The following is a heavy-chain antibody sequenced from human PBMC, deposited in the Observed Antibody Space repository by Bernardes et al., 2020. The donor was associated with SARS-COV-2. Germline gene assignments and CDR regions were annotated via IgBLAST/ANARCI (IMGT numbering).Heavy chain of an antibody. CDR1: AFPFSSYA. Sequence: GGSLRLSCAASAFPFSSYAMAWVRQAPGKGLEWISGIGSDGSTHYADSVKGRFTISRDNSKNTLYLQMNSLRAEDTALCYCAKDLHYYTALDYWGQGTLVTVSS. J-gene: IGHJ4*02. CDR2: IGSDGST. V-gene: IGHV3-23*01. CDR3: AKDLHYYTALDY. D-gene: IGHD1-26*01.